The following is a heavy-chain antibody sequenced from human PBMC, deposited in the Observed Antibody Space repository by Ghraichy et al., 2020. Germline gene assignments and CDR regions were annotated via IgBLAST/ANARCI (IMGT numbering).Heavy chain of an antibody. V-gene: IGHV1-24*01. CDR2: FDPEDGET. CDR1: GYTLTELS. D-gene: IGHD1-26*01. J-gene: IGHJ5*02. Sequence: ASVKVSCKVSGYTLTELSMHWVRQAPGKGLEWMGGFDPEDGETIYAQKFQGRVTMTEDTSTDTAYMELSSLRSEDTAVYYCATRPIVGATTNWFDPWGQGTLVTVSS. CDR3: ATRPIVGATTNWFDP.